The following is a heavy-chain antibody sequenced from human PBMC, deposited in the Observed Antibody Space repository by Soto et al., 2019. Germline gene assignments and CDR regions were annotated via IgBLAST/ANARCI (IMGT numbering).Heavy chain of an antibody. CDR2: ISDSGGRV. V-gene: IGHV3-23*01. D-gene: IGHD3-3*01. J-gene: IGHJ4*02. CDR1: GLTFSSFA. Sequence: GGSLRLSCAASGLTFSSFAMSWVRQAPGKGLEWVSGISDSGGRVYHADSVKGRFTISRDNSKSTLYLQMNSLRAEDAAVYYCVRGHYDFLSVFSLWGQGTLVTVSS. CDR3: VRGHYDFLSVFSL.